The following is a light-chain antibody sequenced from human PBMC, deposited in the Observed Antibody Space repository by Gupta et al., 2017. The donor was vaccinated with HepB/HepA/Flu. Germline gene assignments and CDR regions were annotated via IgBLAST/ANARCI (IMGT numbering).Light chain of an antibody. CDR2: SNN. J-gene: IGLJ1*01. CDR1: SSNIGSNT. V-gene: IGLV1-44*01. CDR3: AAWDDSLGYV. Sequence: QSVLTQPPSASGTPGQRVTISCSGSSSNIGSNTVNWHQQLPGTAPKLLIYSNNQRPSGVPDRFSGSKSGTSASLAISGRQSEDEADYYCAAWDDSLGYVFGTGTKVTVL.